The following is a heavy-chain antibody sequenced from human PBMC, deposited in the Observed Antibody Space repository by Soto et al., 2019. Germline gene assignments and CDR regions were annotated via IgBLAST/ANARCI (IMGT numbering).Heavy chain of an antibody. J-gene: IGHJ5*02. CDR3: AKNGCGGDCYSSVAGNWFDP. V-gene: IGHV3-23*01. D-gene: IGHD2-21*02. CDR1: GFTFSGYV. CDR2: ISGSGGST. Sequence: EVQLLQSGGGLVQPGGSLRLSCEGSGFTFSGYVMSWVRQAPGKGLEWISIISGSGGSTHYADSVKGRFTISKDNSKNMLYLQMDSLRDDDTAVYYCAKNGCGGDCYSSVAGNWFDPWGQGTLVTVSS.